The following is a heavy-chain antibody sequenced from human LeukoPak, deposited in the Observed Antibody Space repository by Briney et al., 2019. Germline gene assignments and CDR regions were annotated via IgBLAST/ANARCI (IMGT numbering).Heavy chain of an antibody. V-gene: IGHV1-69*05. CDR3: ARGNRGYDPLHAFDI. D-gene: IGHD5-12*01. Sequence: SVKVSCKASGGTFSSYAISWVRQAPGQGLEWMGGIIPIFGTANYAQKFQGRVTITTDESTSTAYMELSSLRSEDTAVYYCARGNRGYDPLHAFDIWGQGTMVTVSS. CDR2: IIPIFGTA. J-gene: IGHJ3*02. CDR1: GGTFSSYA.